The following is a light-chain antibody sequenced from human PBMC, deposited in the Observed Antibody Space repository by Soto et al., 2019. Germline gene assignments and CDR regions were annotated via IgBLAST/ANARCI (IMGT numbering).Light chain of an antibody. CDR1: SSDVGAYNY. Sequence: QSALTQPASVSGSPGQSLTISCTGTSSDVGAYNYVSWYQQHPGKAPKLMIYEVSNRPSGLSNRFSGSKSGNTASLTISGLQAEDEADYYCTSYTSSSTLFYVFGTGTKLTVL. CDR3: TSYTSSSTLFYV. CDR2: EVS. J-gene: IGLJ1*01. V-gene: IGLV2-14*01.